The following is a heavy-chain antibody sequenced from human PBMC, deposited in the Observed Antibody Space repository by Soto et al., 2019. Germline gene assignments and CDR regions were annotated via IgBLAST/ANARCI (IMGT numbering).Heavy chain of an antibody. J-gene: IGHJ4*02. CDR1: GGTFSSYA. CDR2: IIPIFGTA. D-gene: IGHD3-3*01. V-gene: IGHV1-69*13. Sequence: ASVKVSCKASGGTFSSYAISWVRQAPGQGLEWMGGIIPIFGTANYAQKFQGRVTITADESTSTAYMELSSLRSEDTAVYYCARTPGAEWSFDQLFDYWGQGTLVTVSS. CDR3: ARTPGAEWSFDQLFDY.